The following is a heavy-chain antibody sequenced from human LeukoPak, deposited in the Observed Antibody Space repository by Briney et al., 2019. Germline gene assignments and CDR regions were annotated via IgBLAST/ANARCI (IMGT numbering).Heavy chain of an antibody. J-gene: IGHJ5*02. CDR3: ARGYTIFGVVASSGWYRFGFDP. Sequence: GGSLRLSCAASRFDCDDYGMTWVRQAPGKGLEWVSGINGNGGSTGYADSVRGRFIISRDDAKNYEHLQMDSLRAEDTAVYYCARGYTIFGVVASSGWYRFGFDPWGQGTLVTVRS. CDR1: RFDCDDYG. D-gene: IGHD3-3*01. V-gene: IGHV3-20*04. CDR2: INGNGGST.